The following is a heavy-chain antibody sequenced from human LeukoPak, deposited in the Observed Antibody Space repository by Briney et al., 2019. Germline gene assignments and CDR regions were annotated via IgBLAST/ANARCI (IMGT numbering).Heavy chain of an antibody. D-gene: IGHD3-10*01. V-gene: IGHV4-4*02. CDR3: ARGKAMVRGVTFDY. Sequence: SETLSLTCAVSGGSISSSNWWSWVRQPPGKGLEWIGEIYHSGSTNCNPSLKSRVTISVDKSKDQFSLKLSSVTAADTAVYYCARGKAMVRGVTFDYWGQGTLVTVSS. CDR1: GGSISSSNW. J-gene: IGHJ4*02. CDR2: IYHSGST.